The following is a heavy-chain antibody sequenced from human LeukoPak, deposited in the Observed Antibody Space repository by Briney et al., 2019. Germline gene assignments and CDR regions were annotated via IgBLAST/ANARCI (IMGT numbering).Heavy chain of an antibody. V-gene: IGHV1-18*01. Sequence: ASVKVSCKASGYTFTSYGISWVRQAPGQGLGWVGWIIAYNGNTNYAQKLQGRVTMTTATSTSKAYLDLRSLRSADTDVYSYARDSAVAKDDWLEPWGQRTLVTVSS. D-gene: IGHD6-19*01. CDR2: IIAYNGNT. CDR3: ARDSAVAKDDWLEP. CDR1: GYTFTSYG. J-gene: IGHJ5*02.